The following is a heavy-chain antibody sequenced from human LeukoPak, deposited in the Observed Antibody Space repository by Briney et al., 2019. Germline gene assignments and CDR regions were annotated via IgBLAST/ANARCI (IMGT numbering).Heavy chain of an antibody. CDR1: RFTFSTYA. V-gene: IGHV3-30-3*01. J-gene: IGHJ6*02. CDR2: ISYDGSNK. CDR3: ARGREVTATPLYYYGMDV. D-gene: IGHD2-21*02. Sequence: GGSLRLSCAAPRFTFSTYAMHWVRQAPGKGLEWVAVISYDGSNKYYADSVKGRFTISRDNSKKTLYLQMNSLRAEDTAVYYCARGREVTATPLYYYGMDVWGQGTTVTVSS.